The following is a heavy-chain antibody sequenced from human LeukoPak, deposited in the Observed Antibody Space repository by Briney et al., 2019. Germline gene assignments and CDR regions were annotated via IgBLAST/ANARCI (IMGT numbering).Heavy chain of an antibody. CDR3: ARQYPLRFLEWSSPYIWFDP. V-gene: IGHV4-38-2*01. J-gene: IGHJ5*02. CDR2: IYHSGST. D-gene: IGHD3-3*01. CDR1: GYSISSGYY. Sequence: PSETLSLTCAVSGYSISSGYYWGWIRQPPGKGLEWVGSIYHSGSTYYNPSLKSRVTISVDTSKNQFSLKLSSVTAADTAVYYCARQYPLRFLEWSSPYIWFDPWGQGTPVTVSS.